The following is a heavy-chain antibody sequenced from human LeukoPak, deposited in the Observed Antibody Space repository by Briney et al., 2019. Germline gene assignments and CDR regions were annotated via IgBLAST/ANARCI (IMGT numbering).Heavy chain of an antibody. V-gene: IGHV3-53*01. CDR2: IYSGGST. CDR3: ARGGIGVAGDFEY. Sequence: PGGSLRLSCAASGVTVSTDYMNWVRQAPGKGLEWVSVIYSGGSTYYADSVKGRFTISRDNSKNTLYLQMNSLRAEDTAVYYCARGGIGVAGDFEYWGQGTLVTVSS. J-gene: IGHJ4*02. D-gene: IGHD6-19*01. CDR1: GVTVSTDY.